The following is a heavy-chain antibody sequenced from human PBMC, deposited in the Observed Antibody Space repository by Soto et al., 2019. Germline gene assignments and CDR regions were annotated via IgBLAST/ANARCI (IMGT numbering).Heavy chain of an antibody. J-gene: IGHJ6*03. CDR1: GYTFTSYY. V-gene: IGHV1-46*03. CDR2: INPSGGST. CDR3: AMGTVTIEKDYYYYYMDV. Sequence: QVQLVQSGAEVKKPGASVKVSCKASGYTFTSYYMHWVRQAPGQGLEWMGIINPSGGSTSYAQKFQGRVTITRDTSTSTVYMELSRLRSEDTAVYYCAMGTVTIEKDYYYYYMDVWGKGTTVTVSS. D-gene: IGHD4-4*01.